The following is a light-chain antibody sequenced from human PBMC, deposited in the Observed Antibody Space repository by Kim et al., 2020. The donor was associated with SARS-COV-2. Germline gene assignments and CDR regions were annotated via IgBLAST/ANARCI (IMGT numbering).Light chain of an antibody. CDR3: KSRDNRRKVV. CDR2: GKN. Sequence: SSELTQDPAVSVALGQTVRITCQGDSLRTYYATWYQQKSGQAPVLVFYGKNNRPSGIPDRFSASSSGNTASLTITGAQAADEADYYCKSRDNRRKVVFGGGTKVTVL. CDR1: SLRTYY. J-gene: IGLJ2*01. V-gene: IGLV3-19*01.